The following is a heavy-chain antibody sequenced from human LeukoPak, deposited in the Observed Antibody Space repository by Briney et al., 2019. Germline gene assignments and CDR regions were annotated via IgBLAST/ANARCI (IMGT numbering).Heavy chain of an antibody. J-gene: IGHJ4*01. Sequence: PSETLSLTCTVSGGSISSSSYYWGWIRQPPGKGLEWIGSIYYTGSTFYNPSLKSRVTISVDASKNQFSLKLSSVTAADTAMYYCASTKGYHDTSGYYHLWGHGTLVTVSS. CDR1: GGSISSSSYY. V-gene: IGHV4-39*07. D-gene: IGHD3-22*01. CDR2: IYYTGST. CDR3: ASTKGYHDTSGYYHL.